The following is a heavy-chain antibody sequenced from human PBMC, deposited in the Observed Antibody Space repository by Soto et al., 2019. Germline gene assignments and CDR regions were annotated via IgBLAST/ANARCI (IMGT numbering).Heavy chain of an antibody. Sequence: WTWIRHLPGKGLEWIGYTYYSGNTNYNPSLKSRVTISLDTSKNQFSLKLSSVTAGDTAVYYCARGGDLDYWGQGTLVTVSS. V-gene: IGHV4-59*01. CDR2: TYYSGNT. D-gene: IGHD2-21*02. CDR3: ARGGDLDY. J-gene: IGHJ4*02.